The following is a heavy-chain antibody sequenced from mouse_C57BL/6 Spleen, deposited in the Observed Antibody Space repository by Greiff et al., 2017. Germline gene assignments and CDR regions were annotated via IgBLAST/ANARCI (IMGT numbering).Heavy chain of an antibody. CDR1: GFTFSSYG. Sequence: EVQRVESGGDLVKPGGSLKLSCAASGFTFSSYGMSWVRQTPDTRLDWVATISSGGSYTYYPDSVKGRFTIFRDNAKNTLYLQMSSLKSEDTAMYYCARRDYDAGAMDYWGQGTSVTVSS. CDR2: ISSGGSYT. CDR3: ARRDYDAGAMDY. J-gene: IGHJ4*01. V-gene: IGHV5-6*01. D-gene: IGHD2-4*01.